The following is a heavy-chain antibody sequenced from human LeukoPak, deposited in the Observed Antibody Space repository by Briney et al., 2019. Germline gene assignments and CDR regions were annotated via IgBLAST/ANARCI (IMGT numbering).Heavy chain of an antibody. J-gene: IGHJ4*02. V-gene: IGHV3-21*01. Sequence: GGSLRLSCAASGFTFSSYSMNWVRQAPGKGLEWVSSISSSSNYIYSADSVKGRFAISRDNAKNSLYLQMNSLRAEDTAVYYCARDRYCSGGSCYRGYYFDYWGQGTLVTVSS. CDR1: GFTFSSYS. CDR3: ARDRYCSGGSCYRGYYFDY. CDR2: ISSSSNYI. D-gene: IGHD2-15*01.